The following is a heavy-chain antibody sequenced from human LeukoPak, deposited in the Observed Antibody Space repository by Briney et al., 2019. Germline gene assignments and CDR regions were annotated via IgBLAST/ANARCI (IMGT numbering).Heavy chain of an antibody. CDR2: ISGLGDST. CDR3: AKGPAKYSGYDYFEY. J-gene: IGHJ4*02. Sequence: GGSLRLSCAASGFSFSSFAMSWVRQAPGKGLEWVSVISGLGDSTNYAEAVKGRFTISRDNSKNTVYLLMNSLRGEDTAVYYCAKGPAKYSGYDYFEYWGQGTLVTVSS. CDR1: GFSFSSFA. V-gene: IGHV3-23*01. D-gene: IGHD5-12*01.